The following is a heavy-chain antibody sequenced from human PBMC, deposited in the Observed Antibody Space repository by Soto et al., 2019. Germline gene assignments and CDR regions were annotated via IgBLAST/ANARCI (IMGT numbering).Heavy chain of an antibody. V-gene: IGHV1-69*01. CDR2: IIPVFDTT. CDR1: GGTFSNYA. D-gene: IGHD5-12*01. J-gene: IGHJ5*02. Sequence: QVQLVQSGPEVKKPGTSVKVSCKASGGTFSNYAISWVRQAPGQGLEWMGGIIPVFDTTNYAQKLQGRVTMTADESTSTVHMELSSLRFEDTAVYYCARAGDGYPLGWFDPWGQGTLVIVSS. CDR3: ARAGDGYPLGWFDP.